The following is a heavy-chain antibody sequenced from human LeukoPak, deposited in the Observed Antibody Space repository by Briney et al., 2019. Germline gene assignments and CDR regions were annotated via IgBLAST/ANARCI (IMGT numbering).Heavy chain of an antibody. CDR1: GYSFTSYW. V-gene: IGHV5-51*01. J-gene: IGHJ5*01. D-gene: IGHD6-19*01. CDR2: IFPDDSDT. CDR3: ARHSDITVADS. Sequence: HGESLKISCKGSGYSFTSYWIAWVRQMPGRGLEWMGIIFPDDSDTRYSPSFQGLITISADKSINTAYLQWSSLKASGTAMYYCARHSDITVADSWGQGTLVTVS.